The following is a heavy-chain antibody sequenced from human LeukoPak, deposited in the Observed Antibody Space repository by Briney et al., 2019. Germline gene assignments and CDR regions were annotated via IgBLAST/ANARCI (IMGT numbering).Heavy chain of an antibody. D-gene: IGHD2-2*01. CDR2: INHSGST. V-gene: IGHV4-34*01. Sequence: SETLSLTCAVYGGSFSGYYWSWIRQPPGKGLEWIGEINHSGSTNYNPSLKSRVTISVDKSKNQFSLKLSSVTAADTAVYYCAGSTSGDWFDPWGQGTLVTVSS. CDR3: AGSTSGDWFDP. J-gene: IGHJ5*02. CDR1: GGSFSGYY.